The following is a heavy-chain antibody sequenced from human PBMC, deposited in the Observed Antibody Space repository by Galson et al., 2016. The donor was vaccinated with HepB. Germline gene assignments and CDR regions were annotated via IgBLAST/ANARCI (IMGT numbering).Heavy chain of an antibody. CDR1: GFSISTYT. CDR2: ISSSSAYV. Sequence: SLRLSCAASGFSISTYTMNWVRQVPGKGLEWISYISSSSAYVDYADSVKGRFTISRENAKNSLYLQMNSLRAEDTAVYYCARDRSRFSSGYYTGARDVFAIWGQGTVVTVSS. D-gene: IGHD3-3*01. V-gene: IGHV3-21*01. J-gene: IGHJ3*02. CDR3: ARDRSRFSSGYYTGARDVFAI.